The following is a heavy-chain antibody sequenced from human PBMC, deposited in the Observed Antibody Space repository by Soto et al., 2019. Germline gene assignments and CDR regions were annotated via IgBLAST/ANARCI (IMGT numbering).Heavy chain of an antibody. CDR3: THSLRDYFAY. Sequence: QVQLQESGPGLVKPSESLSLTCTVSGGSVSSSSAYWTWIRQPPGQGLEWIGYIRSSGDTEYNPSLHRRATTSLDTSRTHFSLNLRSLTAADAAVYYCTHSLRDYFAYWGQGALVTVSS. V-gene: IGHV4-61*03. J-gene: IGHJ4*02. CDR2: IRSSGDT. D-gene: IGHD3-10*01. CDR1: GGSVSSSSAY.